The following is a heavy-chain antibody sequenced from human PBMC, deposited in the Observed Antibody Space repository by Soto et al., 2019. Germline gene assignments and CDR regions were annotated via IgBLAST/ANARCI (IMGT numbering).Heavy chain of an antibody. D-gene: IGHD6-6*01. V-gene: IGHV1-69*06. CDR2: IIPIFGTA. Sequence: GASVKVSCKASGGTFSSYAISWVRQAPGQGLEWMGGIIPIFGTANYAQKFQGRVTITADKSRSTAYMELSSLRSEDTAVYYCASGFVRSSSFNSYYGMDXWGQGTTVSVS. CDR1: GGTFSSYA. J-gene: IGHJ6*02. CDR3: ASGFVRSSSFNSYYGMDX.